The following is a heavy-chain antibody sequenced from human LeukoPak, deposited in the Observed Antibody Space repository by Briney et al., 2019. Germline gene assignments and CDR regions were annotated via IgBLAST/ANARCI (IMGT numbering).Heavy chain of an antibody. J-gene: IGHJ4*02. CDR1: GFAVSSNY. Sequence: GGSLRLSCAVSGFAVSSNYMSWVRQAPGKGLEWVGRIKSKTDGGTTDYAAPVKGRFTISRDDSKNTLYLQMNSLKTEDTAVYYCTTVDGRADYWGQGTLVTVSS. V-gene: IGHV3-15*01. CDR2: IKSKTDGGTT. CDR3: TTVDGRADY.